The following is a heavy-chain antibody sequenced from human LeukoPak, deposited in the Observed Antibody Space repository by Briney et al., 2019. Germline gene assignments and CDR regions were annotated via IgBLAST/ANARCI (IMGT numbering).Heavy chain of an antibody. V-gene: IGHV1-8*01. CDR2: MRPNSGKT. D-gene: IGHD1-26*01. CDR3: ARERGGQAGSYFPS. Sequence: ASVTVSFTSSGYPFINYDINWVRQASGQGLEWMGWMRPNSGKTGYAQKFQGRITMTRDISISTAYMELSSLRFDDTAVYFCARERGGQAGSYFPSWGQGALVTVSS. J-gene: IGHJ4*02. CDR1: GYPFINYD.